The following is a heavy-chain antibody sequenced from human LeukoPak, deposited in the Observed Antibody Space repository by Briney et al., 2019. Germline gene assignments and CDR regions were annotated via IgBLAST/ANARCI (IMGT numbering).Heavy chain of an antibody. D-gene: IGHD7-27*01. CDR3: ARGPPNWGFDS. V-gene: IGHV1-8*01. CDR1: GYTSTSYD. CDR2: MSPASGNT. Sequence: ASVKVSCKASGYTSTSYDLNWVRRATGQGLEWMGWMSPASGNTGYAQEFQGRVTMTRDTSVSTAYMELNSLRSEDTAVYYCARGPPNWGFDSWGQGTLVTVSS. J-gene: IGHJ4*02.